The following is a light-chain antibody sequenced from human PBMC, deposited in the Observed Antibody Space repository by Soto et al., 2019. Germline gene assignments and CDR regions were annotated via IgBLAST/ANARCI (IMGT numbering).Light chain of an antibody. J-gene: IGLJ2*01. CDR1: SSDVGSYNL. V-gene: IGLV2-23*01. CDR3: CSYAGSSIVV. Sequence: QSALTQPASVSGSPGQSITISCTGTSSDVGSYNLVSWYQHHPGKAPKLMIYEGSKRPSGVSNRFSGSKSGNTASLTISGLQAEDEADYYCCSYAGSSIVVFGGGTKLTVL. CDR2: EGS.